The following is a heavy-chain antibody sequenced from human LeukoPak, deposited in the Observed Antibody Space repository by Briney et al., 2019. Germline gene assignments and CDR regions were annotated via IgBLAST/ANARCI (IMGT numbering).Heavy chain of an antibody. CDR3: ARESPPPMTTVTNYFDY. CDR1: GGTFSSYA. V-gene: IGHV1-69*05. J-gene: IGHJ4*02. D-gene: IGHD4-17*01. Sequence: SVKVSCKASGGTFSSYAISWVRQAPGQGLEWMARIIPIFGTANYAQKFQGRVTITTNDSTSTAYMQLSSLRSEDTAVYYCARESPPPMTTVTNYFDYWGQGTLVTVSS. CDR2: IIPIFGTA.